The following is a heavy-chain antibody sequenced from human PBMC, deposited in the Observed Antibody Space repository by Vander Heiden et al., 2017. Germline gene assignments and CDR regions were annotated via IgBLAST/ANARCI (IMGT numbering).Heavy chain of an antibody. D-gene: IGHD3-22*01. V-gene: IGHV3-23*01. J-gene: IGHJ4*02. Sequence: EVQLLESGGGLVQPGGSLRLSCAASGFTFSSYAMSWVRQAPGKGLEWVSAISGTGGSTYYADSVKGRFTISRDNSKNTLYLQVNSLRAEDTAVYYCVPWYYYDSSGNFDYWGQGILVTVSS. CDR1: GFTFSSYA. CDR2: ISGTGGST. CDR3: VPWYYYDSSGNFDY.